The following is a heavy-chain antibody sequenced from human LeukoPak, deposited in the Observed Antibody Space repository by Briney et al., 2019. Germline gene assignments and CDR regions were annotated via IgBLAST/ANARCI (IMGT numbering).Heavy chain of an antibody. Sequence: GGSLRLSCAASGFTFSTYSMNWVRQAPGKGLEWISYIRSTSSTIYHADSVKGRFTISRDNAKNSLYLQMNSLRDEDTAVYYCARSYSFDYWGQGTLVTVSS. D-gene: IGHD2-21*01. CDR3: ARSYSFDY. CDR1: GFTFSTYS. V-gene: IGHV3-48*02. CDR2: IRSTSSTI. J-gene: IGHJ4*02.